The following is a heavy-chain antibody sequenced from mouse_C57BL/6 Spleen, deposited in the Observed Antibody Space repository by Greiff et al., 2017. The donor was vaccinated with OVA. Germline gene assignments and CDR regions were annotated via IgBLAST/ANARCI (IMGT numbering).Heavy chain of an antibody. Sequence: QVQLQQPGAELVMPGASVKLSCKASGYTFTSYWMHWVKQRPGQGLEWIGEIDPSDSYTNYNQKFKGKSTLTVDKSSSTAYMQLSSLPSEDSAVYYCATIYYGNPYAMDYWGQGTSVTVSS. D-gene: IGHD2-1*01. V-gene: IGHV1-69*01. CDR3: ATIYYGNPYAMDY. CDR2: IDPSDSYT. J-gene: IGHJ4*01. CDR1: GYTFTSYW.